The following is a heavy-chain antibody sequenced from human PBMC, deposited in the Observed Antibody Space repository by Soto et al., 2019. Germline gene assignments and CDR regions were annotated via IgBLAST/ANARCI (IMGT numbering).Heavy chain of an antibody. CDR1: GFTFSSYA. CDR3: AKEYDFWSGYYGYYGMDV. J-gene: IGHJ6*02. CDR2: ISYDGSNK. D-gene: IGHD3-3*01. V-gene: IGHV3-30-3*01. Sequence: PGGSLRLSCAASGFTFSSYAMHWVRQAPGKGLEWVAVISYDGSNKYYADSVKGRFTISRDNSKNTLYLQMNSLRAEDTAVYYCAKEYDFWSGYYGYYGMDVWGQGTTVTVS.